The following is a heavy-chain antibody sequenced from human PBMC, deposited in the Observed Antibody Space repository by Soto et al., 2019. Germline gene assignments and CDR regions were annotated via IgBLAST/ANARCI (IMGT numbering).Heavy chain of an antibody. CDR1: GFTFRNYA. CDR2: ISVSGGTI. V-gene: IGHV3-23*01. Sequence: VGSLRLSCAASGFTFRNYAMSWVRQAPGKGLEWVAAISVSGGTIYYADSVKGRFTVSRDNSKNTLYLQMNSLKVEDTALYYCAKADPSTGPFDYWGQGTLVTGSS. J-gene: IGHJ4*02. D-gene: IGHD4-17*01. CDR3: AKADPSTGPFDY.